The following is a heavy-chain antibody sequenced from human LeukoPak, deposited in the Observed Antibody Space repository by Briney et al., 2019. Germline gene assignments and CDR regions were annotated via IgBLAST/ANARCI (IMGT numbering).Heavy chain of an antibody. J-gene: IGHJ4*02. CDR2: IYTSGST. CDR1: DDSITSYY. Sequence: SETLSLTCTVSDDSITSYYWSWIRQPAGKGLEWIGRIYTSGSTNYNPSLKSRVTMSVDTSKNQFSLKLSSVTAADTAVYYCARIGYCSSTSCLGDDYWGQGTLVTVSS. D-gene: IGHD2-2*01. CDR3: ARIGYCSSTSCLGDDY. V-gene: IGHV4-4*07.